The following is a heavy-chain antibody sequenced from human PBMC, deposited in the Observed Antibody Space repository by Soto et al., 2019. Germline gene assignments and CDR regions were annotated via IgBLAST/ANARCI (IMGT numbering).Heavy chain of an antibody. CDR1: GYDFARTW. V-gene: IGHV5-51*01. Sequence: LGESLKISCKASGYDFARTWIGWVRQLPGKGLDWLGIIYPGDSETRYSPSFRGQVTFSVDMSISTAYLQWSSLKTSDIAIYYCARLVGAYDSYFGHWGQGTRVTVSS. D-gene: IGHD3-3*01. CDR3: ARLVGAYDSYFGH. CDR2: IYPGDSET. J-gene: IGHJ4*02.